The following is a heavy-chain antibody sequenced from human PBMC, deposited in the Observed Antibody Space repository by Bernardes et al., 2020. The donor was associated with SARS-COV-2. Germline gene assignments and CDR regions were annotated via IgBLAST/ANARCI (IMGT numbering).Heavy chain of an antibody. CDR2: ISSSGASR. V-gene: IGHV3-23*01. J-gene: IGHJ3*01. CDR1: GFTFSIDA. D-gene: IGHD2-8*01. Sequence: GGSLRLSCAASGFTFSIDAMSCVRQAPGKGPEWVSAISSSGASRYYADSVKGRSTISRDNAKNTLFLQMNGLRAEDTAVYYCAKGGPGVTGDAFDVWVHGTIVTVSS. CDR3: AKGGPGVTGDAFDV.